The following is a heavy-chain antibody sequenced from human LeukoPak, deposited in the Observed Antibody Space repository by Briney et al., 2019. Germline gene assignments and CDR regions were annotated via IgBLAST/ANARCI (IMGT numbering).Heavy chain of an antibody. D-gene: IGHD3-10*01. Sequence: PGGSLRLSCAASGFTFSSYGMHWVRQAPGKGLEWVAVIWYDGSNKYYADSVKGRFTISRDNSKNTLYLQMNNLRVEDTAIYYCAKDRIVISFGDVSKHWGQGTLVTVSS. CDR2: IWYDGSNK. V-gene: IGHV3-33*03. J-gene: IGHJ1*01. CDR1: GFTFSSYG. CDR3: AKDRIVISFGDVSKH.